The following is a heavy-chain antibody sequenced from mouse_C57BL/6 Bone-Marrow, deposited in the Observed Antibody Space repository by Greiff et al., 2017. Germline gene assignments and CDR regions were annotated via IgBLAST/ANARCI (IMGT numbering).Heavy chain of an antibody. J-gene: IGHJ3*01. CDR3: ARSPYYGLFAY. D-gene: IGHD1-1*02. V-gene: IGHV1-61*01. CDR1: GYTFNSYW. Sequence: QVQLQQPGAELVRPGSSVKLSCKASGYTFNSYWMDWVKQRPGQGLEWIGNIYPSDSETHYNQKFKDKATLTVDKSSSTAYMQLRSLTSEDSAVYYYARSPYYGLFAYWGQGTLVTVSA. CDR2: IYPSDSET.